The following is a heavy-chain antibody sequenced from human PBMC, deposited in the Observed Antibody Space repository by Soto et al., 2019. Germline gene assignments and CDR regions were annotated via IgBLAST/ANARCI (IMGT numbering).Heavy chain of an antibody. CDR3: AREIPSSSYYYYMDV. CDR2: IYYSWIT. CDR1: GGSFSGYY. Sequence: SETLSLTCAVYGGSFSGYYWSWIRQPPGKGLEWIGYIYYSWITYYIPSLKSRFTISLDTSKNQFSLKLSSVTAADTAVYYCAREIPSSSYYYYMDVWGKGTTVTVSS. V-gene: IGHV4-34*09. J-gene: IGHJ6*03.